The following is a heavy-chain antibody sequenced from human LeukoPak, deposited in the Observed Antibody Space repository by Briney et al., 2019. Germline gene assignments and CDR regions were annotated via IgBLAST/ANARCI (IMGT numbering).Heavy chain of an antibody. J-gene: IGHJ4*02. CDR1: GITFSNYN. V-gene: IGHV3-21*04. CDR2: ITSSSSYT. D-gene: IGHD3-10*01. CDR3: ARGGVDYYGSGTYYLMYYFDY. Sequence: GGSLRLSCAAPGITFSNYNMNWVRQAPGKGLEWISSITSSSSYTFYADSVKGRFTISRDNAKNSLYLQMNSLRAEDTAVYFCARGGVDYYGSGTYYLMYYFDYWGQGALVTVSS.